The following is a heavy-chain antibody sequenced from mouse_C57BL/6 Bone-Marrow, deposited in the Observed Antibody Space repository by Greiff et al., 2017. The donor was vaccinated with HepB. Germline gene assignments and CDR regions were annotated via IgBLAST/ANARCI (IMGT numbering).Heavy chain of an antibody. J-gene: IGHJ2*01. CDR1: GFTFSSYA. V-gene: IGHV5-4*03. Sequence: EVKLMESGGGLVKPGGSLKLSCAASGFTFSSYAMSWVRQTPEKRLEWVATISDGGSYTYYPDNVKGRFTISRDNAKNNLYLQMSHLKSEDTAMYYCARGLRYQYYFDYWGQGTTLTVSS. CDR2: ISDGGSYT. D-gene: IGHD1-1*01. CDR3: ARGLRYQYYFDY.